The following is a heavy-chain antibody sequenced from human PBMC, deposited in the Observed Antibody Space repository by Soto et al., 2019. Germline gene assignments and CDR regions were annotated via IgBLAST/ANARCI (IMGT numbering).Heavy chain of an antibody. D-gene: IGHD5-18*01. CDR3: VKEGVDTAMVHDFDY. J-gene: IGHJ4*02. CDR2: ISSNGGST. CDR1: GFTFSSYA. V-gene: IGHV3-64D*06. Sequence: GGSLRLSCSASGFTFSSYAMHWVRQAPGKGLEYVSAISSNGGSTYYADSVKGRFTISRDNSKNTLYLQMSSLRAEDTAVYYCVKEGVDTAMVHDFDYWGQGTLVTVS.